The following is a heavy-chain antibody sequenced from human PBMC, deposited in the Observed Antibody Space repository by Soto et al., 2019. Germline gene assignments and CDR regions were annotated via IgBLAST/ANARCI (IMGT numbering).Heavy chain of an antibody. J-gene: IGHJ5*02. Sequence: SQTQSLPCTVSGGSIRNGGYCWSWIRQQPGKGLEWIGYIYHSGSTYNNPSLKSRVTISVDRSKNQFSLKLSSVTAADTAVYYCARVPGPWGQGTLVTVSS. D-gene: IGHD7-27*01. CDR1: GGSIRNGGYC. CDR3: ARVPGP. V-gene: IGHV4-30-2*01. CDR2: IYHSGST.